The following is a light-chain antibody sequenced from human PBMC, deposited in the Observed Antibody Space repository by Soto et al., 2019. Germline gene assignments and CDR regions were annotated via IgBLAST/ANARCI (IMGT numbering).Light chain of an antibody. V-gene: IGLV2-14*01. CDR2: EVS. CDR3: SSYGHTSTRYV. CDR1: SSDVGGYNY. J-gene: IGLJ1*01. Sequence: QSALTQPASVSGSPGQSITISCTGTSSDVGGYNYVSWYQQHPGKAPKLMIYEVSNRPSGVSNRFSGSKSGNTASLTISGLQAVDEADYLCSSYGHTSTRYVFGTGTKLTVL.